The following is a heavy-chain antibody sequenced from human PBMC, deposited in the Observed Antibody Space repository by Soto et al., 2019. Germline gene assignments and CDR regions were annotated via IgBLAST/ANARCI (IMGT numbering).Heavy chain of an antibody. D-gene: IGHD3-10*01. CDR1: GGTFSSYT. J-gene: IGHJ4*02. V-gene: IGHV1-69*02. CDR2: IIPILGIA. CDR3: ASHDGSGSYTY. Sequence: QVQLVQSGAEVKKPGSSVKVSCKASGGTFSSYTISWVRQAPGKGLEWMGRIIPILGIANNAQKFQGRVTITADKSTSTAYMELSSLRSEDTAVYYCASHDGSGSYTYWGQGTLVTVSS.